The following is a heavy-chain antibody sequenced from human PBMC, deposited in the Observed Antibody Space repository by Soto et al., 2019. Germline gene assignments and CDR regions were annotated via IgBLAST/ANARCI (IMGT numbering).Heavy chain of an antibody. Sequence: PSETLSLTCTVSGGSISGSSYYWCWIRQPPGKGLEWIGSIYYSGSTYYNPSLKSRVTISVDTSKNQFSLKLSSVTAADTAVYYCARSSAVITTLDQFDYWGQGTPVTGSS. J-gene: IGHJ4*02. CDR1: GGSISGSSYY. CDR3: ARSSAVITTLDQFDY. V-gene: IGHV4-39*01. CDR2: IYYSGST. D-gene: IGHD3-22*01.